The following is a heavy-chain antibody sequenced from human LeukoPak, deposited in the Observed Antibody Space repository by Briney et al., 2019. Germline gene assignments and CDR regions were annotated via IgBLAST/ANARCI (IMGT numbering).Heavy chain of an antibody. CDR2: IHRSGSP. V-gene: IGHV4-4*02. CDR1: LDSTTSNF. D-gene: IGHD3-9*01. CDR3: AREILGGFDPGAY. Sequence: PSETLSLTCTVSLDSTTSNFWSWVRQPPGKGLEWIGEIHRSGSPNYNPSLQSRVTISIDRSRNQIVLELSSVTAADTAFYYCAREILGGFDPGAYWGQGTLVTVSS. J-gene: IGHJ4*02.